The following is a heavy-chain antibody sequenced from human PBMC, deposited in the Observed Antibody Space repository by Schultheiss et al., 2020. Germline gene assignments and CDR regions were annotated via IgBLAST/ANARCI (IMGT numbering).Heavy chain of an antibody. CDR2: ISYDGSNK. V-gene: IGHV3-30-3*01. D-gene: IGHD4-17*01. J-gene: IGHJ6*02. Sequence: GGSLRLSCAASGFTFSDYYMSWIRQAPGKGLEWVAVISYDGSNKYYADSVKGRFTISRDNSKNTLYLQMNSLRAEDTAVYYCARPRDYGDYYYYGMDVWGQGTTVTVSS. CDR1: GFTFSDYY. CDR3: ARPRDYGDYYYYGMDV.